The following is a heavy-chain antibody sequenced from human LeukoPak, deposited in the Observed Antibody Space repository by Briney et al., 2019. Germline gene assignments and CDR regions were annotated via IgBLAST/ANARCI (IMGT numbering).Heavy chain of an antibody. CDR2: ISGSGGSP. CDR1: GFTFSSSA. D-gene: IGHD3-16*01. CDR3: ANKGG. V-gene: IGHV3-23*01. Sequence: PGGSRRLSCAASGFTFSSSAMNWVRQAPGKGLEWVSVISGSGGSPYYADSAKGRFTISRDKSKNTRCLQMNSLRVEDMAVYYCANKGGWGQGTLVTVSS. J-gene: IGHJ4*02.